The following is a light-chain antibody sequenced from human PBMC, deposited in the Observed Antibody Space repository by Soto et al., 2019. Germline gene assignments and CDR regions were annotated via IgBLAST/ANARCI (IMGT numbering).Light chain of an antibody. J-gene: IGKJ1*01. CDR3: QQLNRFPRT. Sequence: DIRLNQSPSFLFASVGDRVTITCRASQDISSYLAWYQQRPGKVPRFLTHSASTLQSGVPSRFSATGSGTTFTLTISSLQPEDIATYYCQQLNRFPRTFGQGTKVEV. V-gene: IGKV1-9*01. CDR1: QDISSY. CDR2: SAS.